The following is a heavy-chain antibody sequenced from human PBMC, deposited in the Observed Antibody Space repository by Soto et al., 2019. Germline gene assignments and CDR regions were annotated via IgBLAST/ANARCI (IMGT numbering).Heavy chain of an antibody. V-gene: IGHV1-69*19. Sequence: VQLVQSGAAVQKPGSSVNVSCTASGGTFRSYAISWLRQSPGLGRAWMGGIIPIFGTANYAQTFQVRVTTTADQSTRTAHRELRSLREEDRGVYYCARERGGSYIHWGQGTLVTGS. CDR3: ARERGGSYIH. CDR1: GGTFRSYA. D-gene: IGHD1-26*01. CDR2: IIPIFGTA. J-gene: IGHJ4*02.